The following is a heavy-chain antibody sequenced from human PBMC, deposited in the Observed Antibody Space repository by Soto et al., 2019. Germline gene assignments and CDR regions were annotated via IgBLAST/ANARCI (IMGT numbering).Heavy chain of an antibody. CDR1: GGSISSYY. J-gene: IGHJ4*02. V-gene: IGHV4-59*08. CDR3: ARRITMVRGADLFDY. CDR2: IYYSGST. Sequence: SETLSLTCTVSGGSISSYYWSWIRQPPGKGLEWIGYIYYSGSTNYNPSLKSRVTISVDTSKNQFSLKLSSVTAADTAVYYCARRITMVRGADLFDYWGQGTLVTVSS. D-gene: IGHD3-10*01.